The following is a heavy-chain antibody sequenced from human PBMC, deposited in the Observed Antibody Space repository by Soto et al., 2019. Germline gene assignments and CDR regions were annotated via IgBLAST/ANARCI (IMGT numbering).Heavy chain of an antibody. CDR3: AKGPTIFGVVITYSYYYGFDV. CDR2: ISGSGGST. V-gene: IGHV3-23*01. Sequence: GGSLRLSCAASGFIISNYAMSWVRQAPGKGLEWVSAISGSGGSTYYADSVKGRFTISRDNSKNTLYLQMDSLRAEDTAVYFCAKGPTIFGVVITYSYYYGFDVCGQGTTVSVSS. CDR1: GFIISNYA. D-gene: IGHD3-3*01. J-gene: IGHJ6*02.